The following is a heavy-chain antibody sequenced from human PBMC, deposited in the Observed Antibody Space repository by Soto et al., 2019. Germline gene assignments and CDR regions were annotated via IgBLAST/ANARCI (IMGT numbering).Heavy chain of an antibody. J-gene: IGHJ4*02. CDR1: GFTFTNYW. Sequence: EVQLVESGGGLVQPGGSLRLSCAASGFTFTNYWMSWVRQAPGKGLEWVANIKQDGSEKYYMDSVKGRFTISRDNTMNSLFLQMNSLRAEDTAVYYCDASGSYFNSDQWGQGTLVTVSS. V-gene: IGHV3-7*01. CDR2: IKQDGSEK. CDR3: DASGSYFNSDQ. D-gene: IGHD3-10*01.